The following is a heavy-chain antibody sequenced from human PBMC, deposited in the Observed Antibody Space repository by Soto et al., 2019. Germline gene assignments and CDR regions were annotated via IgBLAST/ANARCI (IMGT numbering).Heavy chain of an antibody. Sequence: GGSLRLSCAASGFTFSSYSMNWVRQAPGKGLEWVSYISSSSSTIYYADSVKGRFTISRDNAKNSLYLQMNSLRDEDTAVYYCARVKGDSSGYYPYKTNYYYYVKDGWGQGTTVTVSS. V-gene: IGHV3-48*02. D-gene: IGHD3-22*01. CDR2: ISSSSSTI. J-gene: IGHJ6*02. CDR3: ARVKGDSSGYYPYKTNYYYYVKDG. CDR1: GFTFSSYS.